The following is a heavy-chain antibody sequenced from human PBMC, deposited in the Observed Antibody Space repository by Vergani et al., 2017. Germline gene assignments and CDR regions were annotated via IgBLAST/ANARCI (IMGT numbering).Heavy chain of an antibody. D-gene: IGHD4-11*01. Sequence: QVQLQQWGGGLLKPSETLSLTCVVNGGSFTSYHWTWIRQSPGEGLEWVGDIDHTGRPEYNPSLKSRLNMSVEKSRNQLSLTLNSVTATDTAIYFCARVNTETNGHRYYYYYMDVSGQGTAVTVS. CDR1: GGSFTSYH. CDR2: IDHTGRP. CDR3: ARVNTETNGHRYYYYYMDV. V-gene: IGHV4-34*01. J-gene: IGHJ6*03.